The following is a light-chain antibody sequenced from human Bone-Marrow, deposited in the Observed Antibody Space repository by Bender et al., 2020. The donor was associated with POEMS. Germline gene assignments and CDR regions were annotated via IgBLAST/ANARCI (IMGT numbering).Light chain of an antibody. CDR2: RNY. J-gene: IGLJ3*02. Sequence: QSVLTQPPSASGTPGQRVTISCSGSSSSIGSNFVYWYQQLPGAAPKLLIYRNYQRPSGVPERFSGSKSGTSASLAISGLRSEDEADYYCATWDDSLSRRWVFGGGTKLTVL. CDR3: ATWDDSLSRRWV. V-gene: IGLV1-47*01. CDR1: SSSIGSNF.